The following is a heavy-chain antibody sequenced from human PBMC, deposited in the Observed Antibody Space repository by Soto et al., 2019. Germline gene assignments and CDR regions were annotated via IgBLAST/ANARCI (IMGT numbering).Heavy chain of an antibody. J-gene: IGHJ3*02. Sequence: PVGSLRLSCASSGFTFDDYTVNCFRQSPGKWLEWVAFIRSKAFREATHFAASVKGRFTLSRDDSKSIVYLQMNSLKTDDTALYFWATNRNYTEFLPHSWGQGTLDTVSS. CDR3: ATNRNYTEFLPHS. CDR1: GFTFDDYT. CDR2: IRSKAFREAT. V-gene: IGHV3-49*03. D-gene: IGHD1-7*01.